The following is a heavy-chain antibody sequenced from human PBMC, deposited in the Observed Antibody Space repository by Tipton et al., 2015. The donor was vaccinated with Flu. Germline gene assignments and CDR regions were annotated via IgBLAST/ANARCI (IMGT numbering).Heavy chain of an antibody. CDR1: GDSITSGTNY. J-gene: IGHJ5*02. CDR2: IYTSGST. V-gene: IGHV4-61*02. D-gene: IGHD4-11*01. CDR3: ARRDYSNYVSDPKSWFDP. Sequence: TLSLTYTVSGDSITSGTNYWSWIRQPAGKGLEWIGRIYTSGSTNYNPSLQSRVSISVDTAKNQFSLKVTSVIAADTAVYYCARRDYSNYVSDPKSWFDPWGQGILVTVSS.